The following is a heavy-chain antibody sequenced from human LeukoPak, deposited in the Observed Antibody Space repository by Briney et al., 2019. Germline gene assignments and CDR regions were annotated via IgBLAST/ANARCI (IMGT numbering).Heavy chain of an antibody. J-gene: IGHJ4*02. D-gene: IGHD3-9*01. V-gene: IGHV3-21*01. CDR2: ISSSSSYI. Sequence: PGGSLRLSCAASGFTFSSYSMNWVRQAPGKGLEWVSSISSSSSYIYYADSVKGRFTISRDNAKNSLYLQMNSLRAEDTAVYYCARDDYDILTGFDYWGQGTLVTVSS. CDR3: ARDDYDILTGFDY. CDR1: GFTFSSYS.